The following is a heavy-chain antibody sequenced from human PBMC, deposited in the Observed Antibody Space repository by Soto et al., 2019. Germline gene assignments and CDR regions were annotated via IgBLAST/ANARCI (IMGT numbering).Heavy chain of an antibody. CDR1: GYTFTSYG. CDR3: ARVSGGATNFPTFDC. D-gene: IGHD1-26*01. J-gene: IGHJ4*02. Sequence: ASVKVSCKASGYTFTSYGISWVRQAPGQGLEWMGWISAYNGNTNYAQKLQGRVTMTTDTSTSTAYMELRSLRSDDTAVYYCARVSGGATNFPTFDCWGQGTLVTVSS. CDR2: ISAYNGNT. V-gene: IGHV1-18*01.